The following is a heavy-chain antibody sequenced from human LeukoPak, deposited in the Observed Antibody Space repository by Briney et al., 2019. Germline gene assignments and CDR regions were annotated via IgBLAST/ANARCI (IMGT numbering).Heavy chain of an antibody. CDR3: ARDTSDVLRYFDWLTYYYYYGMDV. D-gene: IGHD3-9*01. J-gene: IGHJ6*02. Sequence: RASVTVSCKASGYTFTSYDINWVRQATGQGLEWMGWISAYNGNTNYAQKLQGRVTMTTDTSTSTAYMELRSLRSDDTAVYYCARDTSDVLRYFDWLTYYYYYGMDVWGQGTTVTVSS. V-gene: IGHV1-18*01. CDR2: ISAYNGNT. CDR1: GYTFTSYD.